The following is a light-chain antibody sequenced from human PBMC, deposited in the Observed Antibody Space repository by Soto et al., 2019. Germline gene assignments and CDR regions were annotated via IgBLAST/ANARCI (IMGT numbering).Light chain of an antibody. J-gene: IGKJ3*01. CDR1: QSLLHSDGKTY. Sequence: DIVMTQTPLSLSVTTGQPASISCKSSQSLLHSDGKTYLSWFQQRPGQSPRRLIYKVSNRDSGVPDRFSGSGSGTDFTLKISRVEAEDVGVYYCMQGTHWPPTFGPGTKVDI. V-gene: IGKV2-30*02. CDR3: MQGTHWPPT. CDR2: KVS.